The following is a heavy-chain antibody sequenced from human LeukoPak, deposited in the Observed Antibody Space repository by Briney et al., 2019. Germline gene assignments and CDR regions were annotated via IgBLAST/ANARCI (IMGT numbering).Heavy chain of an antibody. Sequence: GGSLRLSWAASGFSVGFNYMTWVRQAPGKGLEWVSGINWSGGSTGYADSVKGRFTISRDNARNSLFLLMNSLRVEDTAFYYSARDIGGTGTVDYWGQGTLVTVSS. J-gene: IGHJ4*02. CDR1: GFSVGFNY. CDR2: INWSGGST. V-gene: IGHV3-20*04. D-gene: IGHD3-16*01. CDR3: ARDIGGTGTVDY.